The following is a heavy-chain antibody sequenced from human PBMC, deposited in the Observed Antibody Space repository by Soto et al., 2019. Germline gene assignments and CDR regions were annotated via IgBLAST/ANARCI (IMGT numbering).Heavy chain of an antibody. CDR1: GFTFTSSA. CDR2: IVVGSGNT. Sequence: ASVKVSCKASGFTFTSSAVQWVRQARGQRLEWIGWIVVGSGNTNYAQKFQERVTLTRDMSTSTAYMELSSLRSGDTAVYYCAAVLGEWELLWFDYWGQGTLVTVSS. D-gene: IGHD1-26*01. J-gene: IGHJ4*02. V-gene: IGHV1-58*01. CDR3: AAVLGEWELLWFDY.